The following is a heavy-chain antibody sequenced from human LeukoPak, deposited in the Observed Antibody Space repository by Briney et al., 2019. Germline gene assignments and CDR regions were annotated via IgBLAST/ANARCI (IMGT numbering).Heavy chain of an antibody. D-gene: IGHD6-19*01. V-gene: IGHV4-59*01. J-gene: IGHJ4*02. CDR2: IYYSGST. CDR1: GGSINNYY. Sequence: SETLTLTCSVSGGSINNYYWSWIRQPPGKGLEWIGYIYYSGSTKYNPSLQSRVIISVDTSKNQFSLKLNSVTAADTAVYYCARLGYSSGFLDAWGQGTLLTVSS. CDR3: ARLGYSSGFLDA.